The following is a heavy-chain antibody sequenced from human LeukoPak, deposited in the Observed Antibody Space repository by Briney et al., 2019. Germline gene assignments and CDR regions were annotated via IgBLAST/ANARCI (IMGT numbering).Heavy chain of an antibody. D-gene: IGHD3-22*01. V-gene: IGHV1-3*01. CDR2: INAGNGNT. Sequence: ASVKVSCKASGYTFTSYGISWVRQAPGQGLEWMGWINAGNGNTKYSQKFQGRVTITRDTSASTAYMELSSLRSEDTAVYYCASSKSRFYDSSGMMFDYWGQGTLVTVSS. CDR1: GYTFTSYG. CDR3: ASSKSRFYDSSGMMFDY. J-gene: IGHJ4*02.